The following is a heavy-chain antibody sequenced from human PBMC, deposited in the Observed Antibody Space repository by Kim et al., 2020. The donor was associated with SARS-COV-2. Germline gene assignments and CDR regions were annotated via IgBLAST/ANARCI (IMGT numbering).Heavy chain of an antibody. Sequence: GGSLRLSCAASGFTFSSYAMHWVRQAPGKGLEWVAVISYDGSNKYYADSVKGRFTISRDNSKNTLYLQMNSLRAEDTAVYYCARGAPLYYYGSGSYLYYFDYWGQGTLVTVSS. J-gene: IGHJ4*02. CDR2: ISYDGSNK. D-gene: IGHD3-10*01. CDR1: GFTFSSYA. CDR3: ARGAPLYYYGSGSYLYYFDY. V-gene: IGHV3-30*04.